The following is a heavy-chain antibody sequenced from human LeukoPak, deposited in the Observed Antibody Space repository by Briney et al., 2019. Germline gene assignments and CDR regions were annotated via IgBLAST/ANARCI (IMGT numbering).Heavy chain of an antibody. J-gene: IGHJ4*02. CDR1: GGSISSSY. CDR2: ICSGGNT. V-gene: IGHV4-59*05. D-gene: IGHD5-24*01. Sequence: SETLSLTCTVSGGSISSSYWSWIRQPPGKGLEWIGSICSGGNTCSNPSLASRVTISVDSSRSHFFLHLTSATAADTAVYFCARDGPWKSDYWGQGTLVTVSS. CDR3: ARDGPWKSDY.